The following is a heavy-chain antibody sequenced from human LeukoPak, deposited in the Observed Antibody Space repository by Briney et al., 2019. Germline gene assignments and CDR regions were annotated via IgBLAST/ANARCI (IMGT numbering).Heavy chain of an antibody. V-gene: IGHV3-74*01. CDR2: INSDGSST. Sequence: GGSLRLSCAASGFTFSSYAMSWVRQAPGKGLEWVSRINSDGSSTIYADSVKGRFTISRDNAKNTLYLQMNSLRAEDTAVYYCARGGSYANDYWGQGTLVAVSS. J-gene: IGHJ4*02. D-gene: IGHD1-26*01. CDR1: GFTFSSYA. CDR3: ARGGSYANDY.